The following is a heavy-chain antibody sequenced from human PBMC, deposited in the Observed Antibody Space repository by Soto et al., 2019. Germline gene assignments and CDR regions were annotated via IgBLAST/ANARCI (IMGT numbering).Heavy chain of an antibody. D-gene: IGHD3-16*01. CDR3: AKDQMGSVPDAFDI. V-gene: IGHV3-23*01. J-gene: IGHJ3*02. Sequence: EVQLLESGGGLVQPGGSLRLSCAASIFTFSSYAMTWVRQAPGKGLEWVSAISGSGATTYYADSVKGRFTISRDNSKNTLYLQMNSLRAEDTALYYCAKDQMGSVPDAFDIWGQGTMVTVSS. CDR1: IFTFSSYA. CDR2: ISGSGATT.